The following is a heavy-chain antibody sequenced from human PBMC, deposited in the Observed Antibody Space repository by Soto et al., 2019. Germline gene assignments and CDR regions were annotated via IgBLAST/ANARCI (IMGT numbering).Heavy chain of an antibody. CDR2: IDTYNGNT. D-gene: IGHD3-16*01. V-gene: IGHV1-18*01. J-gene: IGHJ6*02. CDR3: AMVDVYVTPSPQDV. CDR1: GYSFTRYG. Sequence: ASVKVSCKASGYSFTRYGIAWARQAPGQGLEWMGWIDTYNGNTNYAQNLQGRVTLTTDTSTSTAYMELTSLRSNDTAIYYCAMVDVYVTPSPQDVWGQGTTVTVSS.